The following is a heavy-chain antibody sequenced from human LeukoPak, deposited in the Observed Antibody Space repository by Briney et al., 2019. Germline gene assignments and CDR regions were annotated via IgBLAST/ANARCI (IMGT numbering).Heavy chain of an antibody. CDR3: ARGRSGY. V-gene: IGHV4-4*02. CDR2: IYHSGST. D-gene: IGHD3-10*01. Sequence: SETLSLTCAVSGGSITSSNWWCWVRQPPGKGLEWIGEIYHSGSTNYNPSLKSRVTISVDTSKNQFSLKLSSVTAADTAVYYCARGRSGYWGQGTLVTVSS. CDR1: GGSITSSNW. J-gene: IGHJ4*02.